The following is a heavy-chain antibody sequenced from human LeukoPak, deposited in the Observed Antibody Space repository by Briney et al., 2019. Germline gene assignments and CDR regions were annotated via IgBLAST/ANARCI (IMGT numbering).Heavy chain of an antibody. CDR3: ARYDSNYEAFDY. CDR2: IYYSGST. D-gene: IGHD4-11*01. Sequence: SQTLSLTCTVSGGSISSGGYYWSWIRQYPGKGLEWIGYIYYSGSTYYNPSLKSRVTISVDTSKNQFSLKLSSVTAADTAVYYCARYDSNYEAFDYWGQGTLVTVSS. J-gene: IGHJ4*02. CDR1: GGSISSGGYY. V-gene: IGHV4-31*03.